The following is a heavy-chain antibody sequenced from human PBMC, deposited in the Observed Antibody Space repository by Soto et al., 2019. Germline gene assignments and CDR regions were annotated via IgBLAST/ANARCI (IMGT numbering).Heavy chain of an antibody. Sequence: QVQLQESGPGLVKPSQTLSLTCTVSGGSISSGGYYWSGIRQHPGKGLEWIGYIYYSGSTYYNPSLKSRVTISVDTSKNQFSLKLSSVTAADTAVYYCARAFDYYGGGYYFDYWGQGTLVTVSS. V-gene: IGHV4-31*03. CDR1: GGSISSGGYY. CDR2: IYYSGST. CDR3: ARAFDYYGGGYYFDY. D-gene: IGHD3-10*01. J-gene: IGHJ4*02.